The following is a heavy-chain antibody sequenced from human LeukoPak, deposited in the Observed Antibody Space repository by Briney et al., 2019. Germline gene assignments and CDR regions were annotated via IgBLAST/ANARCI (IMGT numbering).Heavy chain of an antibody. Sequence: GGSLRLSCDASGFTFSRHWMSWVRQAPGKGPEWVANIKQDGSERYYVHSVKGRFTISRDNAKNSLYLQMNSLRAEDTAVYYCARDGGHSTDLDYWGQGILVTVSS. CDR1: GFTFSRHW. CDR2: IKQDGSER. CDR3: ARDGGHSTDLDY. V-gene: IGHV3-7*01. D-gene: IGHD2-8*02. J-gene: IGHJ4*02.